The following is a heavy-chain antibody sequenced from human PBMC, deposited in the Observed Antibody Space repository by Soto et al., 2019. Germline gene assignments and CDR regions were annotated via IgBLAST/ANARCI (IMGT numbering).Heavy chain of an antibody. Sequence: ASVKVSCKASGYTFTSYGFNWVRQAPGQGLEWMGWISAYNGNTNYAQNLQGRVTMTTDTSTSTAYMELRNLRPDDTAVYFCARAALGGAVAASVYWGQGTLVTVSS. J-gene: IGHJ4*02. CDR1: GYTFTSYG. V-gene: IGHV1-18*01. CDR3: ARAALGGAVAASVY. D-gene: IGHD6-19*01. CDR2: ISAYNGNT.